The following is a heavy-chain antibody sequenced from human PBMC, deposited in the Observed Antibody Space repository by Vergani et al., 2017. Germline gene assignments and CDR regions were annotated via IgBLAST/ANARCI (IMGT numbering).Heavy chain of an antibody. CDR3: AKVGRSEVAGTFGAFDI. CDR2: ISYDGSNK. Sequence: QVQLVESGGGVVQPGRSLRLSCAASGFTFSSYAMHWVRQAPGKGLEWVAVISYDGSNKYYADSVKGRFTISRDNSKNTLLLHMNSLRPEDTAVYYCAKVGRSEVAGTFGAFDIWGQGTMVTVSS. D-gene: IGHD6-19*01. V-gene: IGHV3-30-3*01. J-gene: IGHJ3*02. CDR1: GFTFSSYA.